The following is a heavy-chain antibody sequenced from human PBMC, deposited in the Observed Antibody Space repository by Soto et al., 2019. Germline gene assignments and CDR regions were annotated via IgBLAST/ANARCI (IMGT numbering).Heavy chain of an antibody. CDR1: GITFRNYA. CDR3: VKGNQLLRYYFGF. CDR2: ITSDGDNS. J-gene: IGHJ4*01. D-gene: IGHD2-15*01. Sequence: GGSLRLSCSVSGITFRNYAMHWVRQAPGRGLEYVSGITSDGDNSWHADSVKDRFTISRDNTDDTLYLQMSSLRVEDTAKYYCVKGNQLLRYYFGFWGPGTLVTVSS. V-gene: IGHV3-64D*08.